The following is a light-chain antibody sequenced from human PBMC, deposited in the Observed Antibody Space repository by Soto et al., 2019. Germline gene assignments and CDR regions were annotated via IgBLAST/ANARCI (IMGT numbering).Light chain of an antibody. Sequence: DIVMTQSPDSLAVSLGERATINCKSSQSIFYSSNNKNYLAWFQQKPGQPPKLLIYWASTRESGVPDRFSGSESGTDFTLTIRSLQAEDVAVYYCQQYYSATTWTFGQGTKVEIK. J-gene: IGKJ1*01. V-gene: IGKV4-1*01. CDR2: WAS. CDR1: QSIFYSSNNKNY. CDR3: QQYYSATTWT.